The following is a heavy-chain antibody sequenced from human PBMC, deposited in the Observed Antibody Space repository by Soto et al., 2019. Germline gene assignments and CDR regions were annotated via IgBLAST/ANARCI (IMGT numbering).Heavy chain of an antibody. D-gene: IGHD4-17*01. V-gene: IGHV4-34*01. Sequence: SETLSLTCAVYGGSVSGYYWSWIRQPPGKGLEWIGEINHSGSTNYNPSLKSRVTISVDTSKNQFSLKLSSVTAADTAVYYCARGYDYGGIFDYWGQGTLVTVSS. CDR2: INHSGST. CDR3: ARGYDYGGIFDY. CDR1: GGSVSGYY. J-gene: IGHJ4*02.